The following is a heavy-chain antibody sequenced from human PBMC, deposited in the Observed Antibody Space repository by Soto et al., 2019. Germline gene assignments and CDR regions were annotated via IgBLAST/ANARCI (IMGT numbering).Heavy chain of an antibody. CDR3: ARRLNTRYCGGDCSYYFDY. D-gene: IGHD2-21*02. V-gene: IGHV5-51*01. CDR1: GYSFTSYW. Sequence: PGESLKISCKGSGYSFTSYWIGWVRQMPGKGLGWMGIIYPGDSDTRYSPSFQGQVTISADKSISTAYLQWSSLKASDTAMYYCARRLNTRYCGGDCSYYFDYWGQGTLVTVSS. CDR2: IYPGDSDT. J-gene: IGHJ4*02.